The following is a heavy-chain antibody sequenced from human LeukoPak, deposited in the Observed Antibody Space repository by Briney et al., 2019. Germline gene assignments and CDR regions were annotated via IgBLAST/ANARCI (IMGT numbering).Heavy chain of an antibody. CDR1: GFTFSGSA. CDR3: AKNGKDNYDMFFDF. Sequence: GGSLRLSCAASGFTFSGSAMSWVRQAPGEGLEWVSLISYSGANSYYTDSVRGQFTISRDNSKNTLYLQMNSLRAEDTAIYYCAKNGKDNYDMFFDFWGQGTLVTVSS. J-gene: IGHJ4*02. D-gene: IGHD3-9*01. CDR2: ISYSGANS. V-gene: IGHV3-23*01.